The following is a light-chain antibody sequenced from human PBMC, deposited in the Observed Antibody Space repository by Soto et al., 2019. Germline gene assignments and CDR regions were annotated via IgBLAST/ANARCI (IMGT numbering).Light chain of an antibody. CDR2: DAS. J-gene: IGKJ5*01. V-gene: IGKV1-5*01. CDR1: QTINTW. CDR3: QQRTTWPT. Sequence: DIQMTQSPSTLSASVGDRVTITCRASQTINTWMAWYQQKPGKAPILLIYDASSLEDGVPPRFSGRGSGTDFTLTISSLEPEDFAVYYCQQRTTWPTLGQGTRLEIK.